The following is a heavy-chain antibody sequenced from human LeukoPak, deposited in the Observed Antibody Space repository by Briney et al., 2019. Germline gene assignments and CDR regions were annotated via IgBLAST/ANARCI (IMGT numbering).Heavy chain of an antibody. Sequence: GGSLRLSCAASGFTFSSYGMHWVRQAPGKGLEWVAVISYDGSNKYYADSVKGRFTISRDNSKNTLYLQMNSLRAEDTAVYYCATTPYDSSGYFDYWGQGTLVTVSS. D-gene: IGHD3-22*01. CDR1: GFTFSSYG. V-gene: IGHV3-30*03. CDR3: ATTPYDSSGYFDY. CDR2: ISYDGSNK. J-gene: IGHJ4*02.